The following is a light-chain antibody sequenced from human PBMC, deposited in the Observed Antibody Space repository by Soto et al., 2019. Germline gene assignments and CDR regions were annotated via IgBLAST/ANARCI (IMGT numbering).Light chain of an antibody. CDR3: QQLNSYLFT. Sequence: DIQLTQSPSFLSASVGDRVTITCRASQDISSYLGWYQQTPGEAPKLLIYGASTLQSGVPSRFSGSGSGTEFTLTISSLQPEDFASYYCQQLNSYLFTFGQGTRLEI. CDR2: GAS. CDR1: QDISSY. J-gene: IGKJ5*01. V-gene: IGKV1-9*01.